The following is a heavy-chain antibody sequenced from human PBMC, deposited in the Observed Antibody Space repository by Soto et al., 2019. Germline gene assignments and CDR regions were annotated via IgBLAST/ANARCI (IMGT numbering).Heavy chain of an antibody. J-gene: IGHJ5*01. CDR3: AKAQYSGYEFSRNCDS. V-gene: IGHV3-23*01. D-gene: IGHD5-12*01. Sequence: EVQLLESGGGLVQPGWSLRLSCAASGFTFSSYAMTWVRQAPGKGLEWVSGISGSGGSTYYADSVKGRFTISRDNTKNTLYLQMNSLRAEDTAVYYCAKAQYSGYEFSRNCDSCGQGTLVTVSS. CDR2: ISGSGGST. CDR1: GFTFSSYA.